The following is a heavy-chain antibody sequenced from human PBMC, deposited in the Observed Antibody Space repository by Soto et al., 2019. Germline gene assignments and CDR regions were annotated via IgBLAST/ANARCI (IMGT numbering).Heavy chain of an antibody. CDR2: IYPGDSDT. CDR3: ARQRSSSSWYPVADY. D-gene: IGHD6-13*01. Sequence: GESLKISCKGSGYSFTSYWIGWVRQMPGKGLGWMGIIYPGDSDTRYSPSFQGQVTTSADKSISTAYLQWSSLKASDTAMYYCARQRSSSSWYPVADYWGQGTLVTVSS. J-gene: IGHJ4*02. CDR1: GYSFTSYW. V-gene: IGHV5-51*01.